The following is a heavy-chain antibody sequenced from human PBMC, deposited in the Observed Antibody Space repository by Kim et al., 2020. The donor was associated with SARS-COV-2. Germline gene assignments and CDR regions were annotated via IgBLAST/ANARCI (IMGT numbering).Heavy chain of an antibody. CDR2: ISGDGGST. Sequence: GGSLRLSCAASGFTFDDYAMHWVRQAPGKGLEWVSLISGDGGSTYYADSVKGRFTISRDNSKNSLYLQMNSLRTEDTALYYCAPRVGAGPDWGQGTLVTVSS. D-gene: IGHD1-26*01. J-gene: IGHJ4*02. CDR1: GFTFDDYA. CDR3: APRVGAGPD. V-gene: IGHV3-43*02.